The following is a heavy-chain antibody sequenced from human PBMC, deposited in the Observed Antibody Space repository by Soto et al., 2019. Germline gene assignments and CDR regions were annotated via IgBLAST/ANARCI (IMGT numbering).Heavy chain of an antibody. J-gene: IGHJ6*02. Sequence: PGGSLRLSCAASGFTFSSYSMNWVRQAPGKGLEWVSYISSSSSYIYYADSVKGRFTISRDNAKNSLYLQMNSLRAEDTAVYYCARDTTSITMPVWGQGTTVTVSS. CDR3: ARDTTSITMPV. D-gene: IGHD3-10*01. CDR1: GFTFSSYS. CDR2: ISSSSSYI. V-gene: IGHV3-21*01.